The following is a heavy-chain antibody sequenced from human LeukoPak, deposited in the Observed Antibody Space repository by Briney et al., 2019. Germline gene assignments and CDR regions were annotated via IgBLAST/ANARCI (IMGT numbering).Heavy chain of an antibody. V-gene: IGHV4-59*08. D-gene: IGHD2-2*02. J-gene: IGHJ4*02. CDR3: ARLVSDVVPAAIGSLDY. CDR1: GGSISSYY. CDR2: IYYSGST. Sequence: PSETLSLTCTVSGGSISSYYWSWIRQPPGKGLEWIGYIYYSGSTNYNPSLKSRVTISVDTSKNQFSLKLSSVTAADTAVYYCARLVSDVVPAAIGSLDYWGQGTLVTVSP.